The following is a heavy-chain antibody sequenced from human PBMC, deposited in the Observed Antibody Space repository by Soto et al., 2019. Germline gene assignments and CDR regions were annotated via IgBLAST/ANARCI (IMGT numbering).Heavy chain of an antibody. V-gene: IGHV4-59*01. J-gene: IGHJ6*03. CDR2: IYYSGST. D-gene: IGHD6-13*01. CDR1: GGSISSYY. Sequence: SETLSLTCTVSGGSISSYYWSWIRQPPGKGLEWIGYIYYSGSTNYNPSLKSRVTISVDTSKNQFSLKLSSVTAADTAVYYCASAPGIAARSGYYYYMDVWGKGTTVTVSS. CDR3: ASAPGIAARSGYYYYMDV.